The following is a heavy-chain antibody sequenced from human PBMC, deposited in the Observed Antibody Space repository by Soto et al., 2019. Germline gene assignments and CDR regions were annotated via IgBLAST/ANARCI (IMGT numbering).Heavy chain of an antibody. V-gene: IGHV3-30-3*01. D-gene: IGHD5-18*01. Sequence: GGSLRLSCASSGFTFSSYAMHWVRQAPGKGLEWVAVISYDGSNKYYADSVKGRFTISRDNSKNTLCLQMNSLRAEDTAVYYCARDAAPLGGYSYGFVDPLPLDYWGQGTLVTVSS. CDR1: GFTFSSYA. CDR2: ISYDGSNK. CDR3: ARDAAPLGGYSYGFVDPLPLDY. J-gene: IGHJ4*02.